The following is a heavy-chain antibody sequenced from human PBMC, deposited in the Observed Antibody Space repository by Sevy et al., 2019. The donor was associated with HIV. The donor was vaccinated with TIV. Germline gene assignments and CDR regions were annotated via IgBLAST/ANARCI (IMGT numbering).Heavy chain of an antibody. Sequence: GESLKISCAASGLTFSSYWMSWVRQAPGKGLEWVANIKQDGSEKYYVDSVKGRFTISRDNAKNSLYLQMNSLRAEDTAVYYCARDFSDWGQGTLVTVSS. CDR2: IKQDGSEK. V-gene: IGHV3-7*01. CDR1: GLTFSSYW. J-gene: IGHJ4*02. CDR3: ARDFSD.